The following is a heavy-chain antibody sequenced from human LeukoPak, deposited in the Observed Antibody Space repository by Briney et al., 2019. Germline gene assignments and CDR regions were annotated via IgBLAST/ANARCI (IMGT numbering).Heavy chain of an antibody. J-gene: IGHJ4*02. CDR3: ARMDSGSFLDY. Sequence: ASVKVSCKASGYTFTGYYMHWVRQAPGQGLEWMGRINPNSGGTNYAQKFQGKVTMTRDTSISTAYMELSRLRSDDTAVYYCARMDSGSFLDYWGQGTLVTVSS. V-gene: IGHV1-2*06. D-gene: IGHD1-26*01. CDR2: INPNSGGT. CDR1: GYTFTGYY.